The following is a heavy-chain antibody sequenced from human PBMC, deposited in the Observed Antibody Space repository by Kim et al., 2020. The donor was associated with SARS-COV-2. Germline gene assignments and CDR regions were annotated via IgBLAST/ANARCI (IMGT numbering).Heavy chain of an antibody. CDR2: IYSGGST. Sequence: GGSLRLSCAASGFTVSSNYMSWVRQAPGKGLEWVSVIYSGGSTYYADSVKGRFTISRDNSKNTLYLQMNSLRAEDTAVYYCARDVRGYWYFDLWGRGTLVTVSS. D-gene: IGHD3-10*01. CDR3: ARDVRGYWYFDL. CDR1: GFTVSSNY. V-gene: IGHV3-66*01. J-gene: IGHJ2*01.